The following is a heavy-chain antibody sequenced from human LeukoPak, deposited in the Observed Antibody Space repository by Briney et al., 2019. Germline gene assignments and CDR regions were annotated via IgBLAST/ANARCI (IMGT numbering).Heavy chain of an antibody. Sequence: ASVKVSCKTSGYTFTSYGISWVRQAPGQGLEWMGWISAYNDYTNYAQKLQGRVTMTTDTSTTTAYMELRSLRSDDTAVYYCATHMDTAMVKAEFDYWGQGTLVTVSS. CDR3: ATHMDTAMVKAEFDY. V-gene: IGHV1-18*01. CDR1: GYTFTSYG. J-gene: IGHJ4*02. CDR2: ISAYNDYT. D-gene: IGHD5-18*01.